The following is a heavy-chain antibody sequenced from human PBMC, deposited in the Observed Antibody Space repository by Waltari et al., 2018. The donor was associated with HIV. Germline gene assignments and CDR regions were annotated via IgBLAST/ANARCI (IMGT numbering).Heavy chain of an antibody. V-gene: IGHV4-34*01. Sequence: QVQLQQWGAGLLKPSETLSLTCAVYGGSFSGYYWRWIRQPPGTGLEWMGEFHHSGSTNSNPPHKSRVTISVDTAKNQFSLKLSSVTAADTAVYYCARRRYRSSGIAAAGTGHPNYYYYGMDVWGQGTTVTVSS. D-gene: IGHD6-13*01. J-gene: IGHJ6*02. CDR1: GGSFSGYY. CDR2: FHHSGST. CDR3: ARRRYRSSGIAAAGTGHPNYYYYGMDV.